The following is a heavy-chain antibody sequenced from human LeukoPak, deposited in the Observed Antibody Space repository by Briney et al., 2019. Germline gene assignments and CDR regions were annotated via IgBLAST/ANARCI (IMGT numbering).Heavy chain of an antibody. V-gene: IGHV5-51*01. CDR3: ARQNDFRLDY. D-gene: IGHD3-3*01. Sequence: GGSLRLSCRGSGYTFSSYWIGWVRQMPGKGLEWMGIIYPGDSDTRYSPSLQGQVTISVDTSIGTAYLQWSSLKASDTAIYYCARQNDFRLDYWGQGTLVTVSS. J-gene: IGHJ4*02. CDR2: IYPGDSDT. CDR1: GYTFSSYW.